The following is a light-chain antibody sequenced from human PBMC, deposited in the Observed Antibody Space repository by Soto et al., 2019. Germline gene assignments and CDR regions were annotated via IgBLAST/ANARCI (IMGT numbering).Light chain of an antibody. CDR2: GTF. J-gene: IGKJ1*01. CDR1: QDIRTE. V-gene: IGKV1-6*01. CDR3: LQDFKYPRT. Sequence: AIPMTQSPSSLSASVGDRVTITCRASQDIRTELGWYQQKPGKAPRLLIYGTFSLQSGVPSRFSGSGSGTDFTLTISSMQPDDVATYYCLQDFKYPRTFGQGTKVEVK.